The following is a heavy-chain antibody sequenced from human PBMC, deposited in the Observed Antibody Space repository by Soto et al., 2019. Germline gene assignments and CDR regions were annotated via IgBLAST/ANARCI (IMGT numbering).Heavy chain of an antibody. CDR1: GADINSYS. J-gene: IGHJ6*01. Sequence: PSETLSLTCSVSGADINSYSWTWIRQPAGKGLEWIGRIYTSGSINYNPSLRGRVTLSADTSTNQVSLKLASVTGADTAVYYCARDREAAYHFYYGVDDWGQGTTVTVSS. CDR3: ARDREAAYHFYYGVDD. CDR2: IYTSGSI. V-gene: IGHV4-4*07. D-gene: IGHD1-26*01.